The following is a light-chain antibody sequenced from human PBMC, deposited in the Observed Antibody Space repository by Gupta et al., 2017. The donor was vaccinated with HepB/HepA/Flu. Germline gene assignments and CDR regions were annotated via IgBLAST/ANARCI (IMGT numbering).Light chain of an antibody. CDR2: RDI. Sequence: SVLTQAPSASGTPGQRVTISCSGSGSNIGSNFVGWYQQFPGTAPKLLIYRDIQRPSGVPDRFSGSKSGTSASLAISGLRSEDEAEYFCAAWDDSLSNVIIGGGTRLTVL. CDR1: GSNIGSNF. J-gene: IGLJ2*01. CDR3: AAWDDSLSNVI. V-gene: IGLV1-47*01.